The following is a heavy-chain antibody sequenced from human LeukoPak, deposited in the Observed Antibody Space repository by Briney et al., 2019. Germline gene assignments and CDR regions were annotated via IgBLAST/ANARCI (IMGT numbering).Heavy chain of an antibody. V-gene: IGHV1-46*01. Sequence: ASVKVPCKASGYTFTSYYMHWVRQAPGQGLEWMGRINPSGAGTSYAQEFQGRVIMKRDTSTSTVYMELSSLRSEDTAVYYCARGPAAGAGWWHFDYWGQGTLVTVSS. CDR3: ARGPAAGAGWWHFDY. CDR1: GYTFTSYY. CDR2: INPSGAGT. J-gene: IGHJ4*02. D-gene: IGHD6-13*01.